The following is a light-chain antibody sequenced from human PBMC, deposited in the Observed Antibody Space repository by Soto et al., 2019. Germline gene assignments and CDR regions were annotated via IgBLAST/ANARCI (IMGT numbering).Light chain of an antibody. Sequence: TVFTHSLGTLSLSQGERATLSCRASQSVSSSYLAWYQQKPGQAPRLLIYGASSRATGIPDRFSGSGSGTDFTLTISRLEPEDFAVYYCQQDGSSPWTFGQGSKVDI. J-gene: IGKJ1*01. CDR1: QSVSSSY. V-gene: IGKV3-20*01. CDR3: QQDGSSPWT. CDR2: GAS.